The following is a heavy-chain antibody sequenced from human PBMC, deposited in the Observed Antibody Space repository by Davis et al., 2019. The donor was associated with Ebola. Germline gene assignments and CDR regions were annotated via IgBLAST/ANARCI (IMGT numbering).Heavy chain of an antibody. CDR2: MYYRGDT. CDR1: GGSVSSGSYY. J-gene: IGHJ4*02. CDR3: ASSYGAGSYWYFEH. Sequence: SETLSLTCPVSGGSVSSGSYYWSWIRQPPGKGLEWIGYMYYRGDTNYNPSLKSRVTISLDTSNSQLSLKLTSVTAADTAVYYCASSYGAGSYWYFEHWGQGTLITVSS. V-gene: IGHV4-61*01. D-gene: IGHD3-10*01.